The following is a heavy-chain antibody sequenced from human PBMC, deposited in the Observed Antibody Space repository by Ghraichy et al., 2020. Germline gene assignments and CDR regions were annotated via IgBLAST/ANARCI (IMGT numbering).Heavy chain of an antibody. CDR3: ARDPRYCSSTSCYTGNWFDP. D-gene: IGHD2-2*02. Sequence: ETLSLTCAASGFTFSSYWMHWVRQAPGKGLVWVSRINSDGSSTSYADSVKGRFTISRDNAKNTLYLQMNSLRAEDTAVYYCARDPRYCSSTSCYTGNWFDPWGQGTLVTVSS. CDR1: GFTFSSYW. CDR2: INSDGSST. J-gene: IGHJ5*02. V-gene: IGHV3-74*01.